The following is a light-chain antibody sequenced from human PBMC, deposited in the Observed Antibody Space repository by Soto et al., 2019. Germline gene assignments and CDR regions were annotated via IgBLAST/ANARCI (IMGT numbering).Light chain of an antibody. CDR2: GAS. J-gene: IGKJ4*01. CDR3: QQYGSSLIT. V-gene: IGKV3-20*01. CDR1: QRVSISY. Sequence: EIVMTQSPATLSVSPGERATLSCRASQRVSISYLAWYQQKPGQAPRLLIYGASSRATGIPDRFSGSGSGTDFTLTISRLEPEDFAVYYCQQYGSSLITFGGGTKVDIK.